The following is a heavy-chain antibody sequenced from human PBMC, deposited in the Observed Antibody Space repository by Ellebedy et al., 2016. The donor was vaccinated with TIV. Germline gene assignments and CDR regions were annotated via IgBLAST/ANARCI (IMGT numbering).Heavy chain of an antibody. Sequence: GESLKISXAASQFTFSTHGMHWVRQAPGKGLEWLAVISHDGSTKDYADSMKGRLTVPRDNSKNTLYLQMNSLRDEDTAVYYCARSQTVLWIYDAFDIWGQGTMVTVSS. D-gene: IGHD2-21*01. V-gene: IGHV3-30*03. CDR2: ISHDGSTK. CDR1: QFTFSTHG. CDR3: ARSQTVLWIYDAFDI. J-gene: IGHJ3*02.